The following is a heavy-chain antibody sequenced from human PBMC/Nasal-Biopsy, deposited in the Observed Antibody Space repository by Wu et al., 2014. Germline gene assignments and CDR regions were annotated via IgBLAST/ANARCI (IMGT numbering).Heavy chain of an antibody. Sequence: LRLSCAASGFTFSTYAMSWVRQAPGKGLEWVSTITDSSATTYYADSVRGRFTISRDNSKNSLYLQMNSLRAEDTAVYYCAKRSLAETFDSLSPFEYWGQGTLVSVSS. D-gene: IGHD3-9*01. CDR3: AKRSLAETFDSLSPFEY. V-gene: IGHV3-23*01. CDR1: GFTFSTYA. CDR2: ITDSSATT. J-gene: IGHJ4*02.